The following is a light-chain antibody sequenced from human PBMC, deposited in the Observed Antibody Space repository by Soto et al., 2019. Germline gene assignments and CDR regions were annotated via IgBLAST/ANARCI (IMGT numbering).Light chain of an antibody. Sequence: VLCQSLVTLSLSTGERATLSCRASQSVSNNYLAWYQQKPGQAPRLLIYGASTRATGIPARFSGSGSGTEFTLTICIWQSKDFAGQYHQQYNNGPRWRYDEGT. J-gene: IGKJ1*01. CDR2: GAS. CDR3: QQYNNGPRWR. V-gene: IGKV3-15*01. CDR1: QSVSNN.